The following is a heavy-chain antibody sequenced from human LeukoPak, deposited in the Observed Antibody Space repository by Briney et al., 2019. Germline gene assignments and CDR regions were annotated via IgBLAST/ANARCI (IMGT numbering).Heavy chain of an antibody. J-gene: IGHJ6*03. CDR3: ARDGPPVRYDILTGYYIAPYYYYYMDV. V-gene: IGHV3-30*02. CDR1: GFTFSSYG. Sequence: PGGSLRLSCAASGFTFSSYGMHWVRQAPGKGLEWVAFIRYDGSNKYYADSVKGRFTISRDNSKNTLYLQMNSLRAEDTAVYYCARDGPPVRYDILTGYYIAPYYYYYMDVWGKGTTVTVSS. CDR2: IRYDGSNK. D-gene: IGHD3-9*01.